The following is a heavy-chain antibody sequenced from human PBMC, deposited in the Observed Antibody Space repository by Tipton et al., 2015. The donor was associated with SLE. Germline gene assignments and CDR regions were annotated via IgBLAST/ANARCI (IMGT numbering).Heavy chain of an antibody. Sequence: TLSLTCTVSGYSISSGYYWGWIRQPPGKGLEWIGSIYHSGSTYYNPSLKSRVTISVDTSKNQFSLKLSSVTAADTAVYYCARFLGGALGWFDPWGQGTLVTVSS. J-gene: IGHJ5*02. CDR1: GYSISSGYY. CDR3: ARFLGGALGWFDP. V-gene: IGHV4-38-2*02. CDR2: IYHSGST. D-gene: IGHD1-26*01.